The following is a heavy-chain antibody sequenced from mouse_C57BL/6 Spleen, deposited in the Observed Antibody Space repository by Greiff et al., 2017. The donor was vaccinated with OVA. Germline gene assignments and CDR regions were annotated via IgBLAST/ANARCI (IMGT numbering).Heavy chain of an antibody. CDR2: IDPSDSYT. CDR1: GYTFTSYW. CDR3: ALITTVVARGYFDY. V-gene: IGHV1-69*01. Sequence: QVQLQPPWAELVMPGASVKLSCKASGYTFTSYWMHWVKQRPGQGLEWIGEIDPSDSYTNYNQKFKGKSTLTVDKSSSTAYMQLSSLTSEDSAVYYCALITTVVARGYFDYWGQGTTLTVSS. D-gene: IGHD1-1*01. J-gene: IGHJ2*01.